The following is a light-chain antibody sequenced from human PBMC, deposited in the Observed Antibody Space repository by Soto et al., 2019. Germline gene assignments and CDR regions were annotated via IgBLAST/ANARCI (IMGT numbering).Light chain of an antibody. CDR3: QQYNNWLIT. J-gene: IGKJ5*01. V-gene: IGKV3-15*01. CDR1: QSVSGN. Sequence: EIVMTQSPATLSVSPGERATLSCRASQSVSGNLAWYQQKPGQAPSLLIYGASTRATGLPARFSGSGSGTEFTLTISSRQSEDVAVYYCQQYNNWLITFGQGTRLEIK. CDR2: GAS.